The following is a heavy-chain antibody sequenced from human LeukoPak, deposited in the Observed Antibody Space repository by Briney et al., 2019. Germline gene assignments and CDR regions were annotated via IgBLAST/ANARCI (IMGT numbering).Heavy chain of an antibody. CDR1: GGTFSSYA. Sequence: VASVKVSCKASGGTFSSYAISWVRQAPGQGLEWMGGIIPIFGTVNYAQKFQGRVTITADESTSTAYMELSSLRSEDTAVYYCARMPAGKSSGSYIDYWGQGTLVTVSS. CDR2: IIPIFGTV. D-gene: IGHD1-26*01. V-gene: IGHV1-69*13. CDR3: ARMPAGKSSGSYIDY. J-gene: IGHJ4*02.